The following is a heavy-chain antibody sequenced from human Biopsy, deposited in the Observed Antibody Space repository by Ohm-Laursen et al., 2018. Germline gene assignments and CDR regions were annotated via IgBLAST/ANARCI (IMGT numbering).Heavy chain of an antibody. CDR2: ISPYDSIT. Sequence: GESLRISCKGSGYRFLDYSIAWVRRVPGKGLEWMGVISPYDSITRYSPSFQGQVTISVDRSISIAYVQWSSLEASDTAVYYCARVLGCTDTSCAPDFYYYNIMDVWGQGTTVTVPS. V-gene: IGHV5-51*01. CDR3: ARVLGCTDTSCAPDFYYYNIMDV. CDR1: GYRFLDYS. D-gene: IGHD2-2*01. J-gene: IGHJ6*02.